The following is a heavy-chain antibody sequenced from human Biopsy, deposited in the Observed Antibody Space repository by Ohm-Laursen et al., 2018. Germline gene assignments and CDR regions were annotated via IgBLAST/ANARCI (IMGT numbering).Heavy chain of an antibody. CDR2: ITQSGST. CDR1: GGSFNGYF. Sequence: SETLSLTCAVSGGSFNGYFWSWIRQPPGKGLEWIGDITQSGSTNYSPSLKSRVTISVDTAKKQFSLSLRSVTAADTAIYYCARDRGYYSDRTVPGYFDLWGRGTLVTVSS. J-gene: IGHJ2*01. D-gene: IGHD3-22*01. V-gene: IGHV4-34*01. CDR3: ARDRGYYSDRTVPGYFDL.